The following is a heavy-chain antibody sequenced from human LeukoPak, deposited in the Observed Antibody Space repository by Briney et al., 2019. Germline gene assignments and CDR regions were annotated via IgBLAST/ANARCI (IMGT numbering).Heavy chain of an antibody. CDR1: GYTFTSYD. Sequence: ASVKVSCKASGYTFTSYDINWVRQATGQRLEWMGWMNPNSGNTGYAQKFQGRVTITRNTSISTAYMELSSLRSEDTAVYYCARARKVPAAMRSYYFDYWGQGTLVTVSS. CDR2: MNPNSGNT. CDR3: ARARKVPAAMRSYYFDY. J-gene: IGHJ4*02. V-gene: IGHV1-8*03. D-gene: IGHD2-2*01.